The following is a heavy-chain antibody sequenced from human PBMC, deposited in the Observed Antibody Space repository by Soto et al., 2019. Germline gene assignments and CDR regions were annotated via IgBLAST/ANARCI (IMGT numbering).Heavy chain of an antibody. V-gene: IGHV1-2*02. D-gene: IGHD6-6*01. CDR1: GFSFTGYY. J-gene: IGHJ5*02. Sequence: SVKVTCKASGFSFTGYYIHWLRQAPGQGLEWMGWINAHSGGTEYAQKFQGRVTLTRDTSIATAYLTLTSLTSDDTALYYCAKDLTRQLAYWLDPWGQGTQVTVS. CDR3: AKDLTRQLAYWLDP. CDR2: INAHSGGT.